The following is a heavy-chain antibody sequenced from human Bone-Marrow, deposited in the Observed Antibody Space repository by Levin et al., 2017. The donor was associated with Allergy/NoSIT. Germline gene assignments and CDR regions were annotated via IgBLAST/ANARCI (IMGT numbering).Heavy chain of an antibody. CDR3: AKHPPGGFYFDF. Sequence: GGSLRLSCAASGITFSTYAMTWVRQAPGKGLEWVSTITGTGASTYYADSVKGRFTISRDNSKNTLYLQMNSLRAEDTALYYCAKHPPGGFYFDFWGQGTLVTVSS. V-gene: IGHV3-23*01. D-gene: IGHD3-16*01. CDR1: GITFSTYA. J-gene: IGHJ4*02. CDR2: ITGTGAST.